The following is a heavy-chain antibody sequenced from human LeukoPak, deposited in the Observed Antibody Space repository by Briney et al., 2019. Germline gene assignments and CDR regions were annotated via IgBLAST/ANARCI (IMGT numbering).Heavy chain of an antibody. CDR2: ISAYDGNT. CDR1: GLTFSNYG. V-gene: IGHV1-18*01. Sequence: ASVKVSCKASGLTFSNYGITWVRQAPGQGLEWVGWISAYDGNTNYAQKFQGRVTMTTDTSTSTAHMELRSLRYDDTAVYYCARDLISGLYYYDSSGYPYDAFDIWGQGTMVTVSS. D-gene: IGHD3-22*01. CDR3: ARDLISGLYYYDSSGYPYDAFDI. J-gene: IGHJ3*02.